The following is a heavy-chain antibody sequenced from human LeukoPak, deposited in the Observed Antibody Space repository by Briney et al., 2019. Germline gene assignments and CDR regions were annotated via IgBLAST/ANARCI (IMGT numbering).Heavy chain of an antibody. D-gene: IGHD6-19*01. CDR3: AKGGYSSGWYTFGYYYYGMDV. V-gene: IGHV3-23*01. J-gene: IGHJ6*02. Sequence: QPGGSLRLSCAASGFTFSSYAMSWVRQAPGKGLEWVSAISCSGGSTYYANSVKGRFTISRDNSKNTLYLQMNSLRAEDTAVCYCAKGGYSSGWYTFGYYYYGMDVWGQGTTVTVSS. CDR1: GFTFSSYA. CDR2: ISCSGGST.